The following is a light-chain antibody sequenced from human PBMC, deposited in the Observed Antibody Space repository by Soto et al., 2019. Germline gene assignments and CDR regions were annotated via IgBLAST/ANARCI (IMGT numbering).Light chain of an antibody. J-gene: IGKJ1*01. CDR2: AAS. CDR1: QDISHY. Sequence: DIQMTQSPSSLSASVGDRITISCRAGQDISHYLAWYQQRPGKVPKLLIHAASTLQSGVPSHFSGSGSGTHFTLTISSLQPEDVSTYYCQKYNSAPWTFGQGTKVEIK. V-gene: IGKV1-27*01. CDR3: QKYNSAPWT.